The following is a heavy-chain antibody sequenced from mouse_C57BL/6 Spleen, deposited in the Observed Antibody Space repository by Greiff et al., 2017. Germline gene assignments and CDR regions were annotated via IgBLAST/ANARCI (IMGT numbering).Heavy chain of an antibody. D-gene: IGHD1-1*01. V-gene: IGHV1-26*01. Sequence: EVKLQQSGPELVKPGASVKISCKASGYTFTDYYMNWVKQSHGKSLEWIGDINPNNGGTSYNQKFKGRATLTVDKSSSTAYMELRSLTSEDSAVYYCASYYGSSPYYAMDYWGQGTSVTVSS. J-gene: IGHJ4*01. CDR1: GYTFTDYY. CDR2: INPNNGGT. CDR3: ASYYGSSPYYAMDY.